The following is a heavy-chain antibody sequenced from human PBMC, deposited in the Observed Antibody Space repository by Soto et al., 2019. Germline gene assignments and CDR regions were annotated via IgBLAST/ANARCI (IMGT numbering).Heavy chain of an antibody. CDR3: ARGVAEADGMDV. Sequence: ASVKVSCKASGYTFTSYDINWVRQATGQGLEWMGWMNHNSGNTGYAQKFQGRVTMTRNTSISTAYMELSSLRSEDTAVYYCARGVAEADGMDVCGQGTTVTVYS. CDR2: MNHNSGNT. D-gene: IGHD6-13*01. V-gene: IGHV1-8*01. J-gene: IGHJ6*02. CDR1: GYTFTSYD.